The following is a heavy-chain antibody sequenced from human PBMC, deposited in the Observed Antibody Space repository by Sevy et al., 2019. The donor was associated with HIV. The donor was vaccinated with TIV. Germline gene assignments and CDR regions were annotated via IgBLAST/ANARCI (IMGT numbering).Heavy chain of an antibody. Sequence: GGSLRLSCEASGFTFSDYGMHWVRQAPGKGLEWVAVIWYDGSNKYYADSVKGRFTISRDNSKNTLYLQMNSLRAEDTAVYYCAKPRGSFYFDYWGQGTLVTVSS. CDR3: AKPRGSFYFDY. V-gene: IGHV3-33*06. CDR1: GFTFSDYG. J-gene: IGHJ4*02. CDR2: IWYDGSNK. D-gene: IGHD3-16*01.